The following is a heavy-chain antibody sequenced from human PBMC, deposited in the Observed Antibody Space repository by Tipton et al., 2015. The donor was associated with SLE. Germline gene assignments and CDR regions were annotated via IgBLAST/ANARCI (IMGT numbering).Heavy chain of an antibody. CDR1: GVTFSSYA. V-gene: IGHV1-69*06. D-gene: IGHD3-22*01. CDR3: ARGLGLHYDSSDDMGY. CDR2: IIPIFGTA. Sequence: QLVQSGAEVKKPGSSVKVSCKASGVTFSSYAITWVRQAPGQGLEWMGGIIPIFGTANYAKKFQGRVTITADKSTSTAYMELSSLRSEDTAVYYCARGLGLHYDSSDDMGYWCQGTLVTVSS. J-gene: IGHJ4*02.